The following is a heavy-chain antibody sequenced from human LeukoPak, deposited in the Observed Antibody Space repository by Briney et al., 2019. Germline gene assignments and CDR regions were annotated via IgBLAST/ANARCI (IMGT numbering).Heavy chain of an antibody. CDR3: ARSRGLDY. Sequence: TGGSLRLSCAASGFTFSSQWMSWVRQAPGEGLEWVANIKQDGSEKYYVDSVKGRFTISRDNAKNSLYLQMNSLRAEDTAVYYCARSRGLDYWGQGTLVTVSS. V-gene: IGHV3-7*01. CDR2: IKQDGSEK. CDR1: GFTFSSQW. J-gene: IGHJ4*02.